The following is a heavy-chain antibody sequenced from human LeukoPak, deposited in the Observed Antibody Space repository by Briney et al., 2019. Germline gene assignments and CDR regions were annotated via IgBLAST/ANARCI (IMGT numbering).Heavy chain of an antibody. V-gene: IGHV3-30*04. J-gene: IGHJ4*02. CDR3: ARRSSGWSNKHFDY. CDR2: ISYDGSNK. Sequence: GRSLRLSCAASGFTYSSYAMHWVRQAPGKGLEWVAVISYDGSNKYYADSVKGRFTISRDNSKNTLYLQMNSLRAEDTAVYYCARRSSGWSNKHFDYWGQGTLVTVSS. D-gene: IGHD6-19*01. CDR1: GFTYSSYA.